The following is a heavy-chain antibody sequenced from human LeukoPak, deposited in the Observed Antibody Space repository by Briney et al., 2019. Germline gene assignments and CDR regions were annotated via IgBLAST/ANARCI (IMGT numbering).Heavy chain of an antibody. D-gene: IGHD1-26*01. J-gene: IGHJ4*02. CDR2: ISYDGSNK. CDR1: GFTFSSYA. CDR3: ARDLGRGGPTKVGY. Sequence: GGSLRLSCAASGFTFSSYAMHWVRQAPGKGLEWVAVISYDGSNKYYADSVKGRFTISRDNSKNTLYLQMNSLRAEDTAVYYCARDLGRGGPTKVGYWGQGTLVTVSS. V-gene: IGHV3-30*01.